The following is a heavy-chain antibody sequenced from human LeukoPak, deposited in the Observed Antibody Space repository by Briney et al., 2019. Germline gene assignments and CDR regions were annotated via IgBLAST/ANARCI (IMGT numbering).Heavy chain of an antibody. Sequence: SETLSLTCTVSGGSISSSSYYWGWIRQPPGTGLEWIGSIYYSGSTYYNPSLKSRVTISVDTSKNQFSLKLSSVTAADTAVYYCARARDGYKSGAPTNWFDPWGQGTLVTVSS. V-gene: IGHV4-39*07. CDR1: GGSISSSSYY. J-gene: IGHJ5*02. D-gene: IGHD5-24*01. CDR3: ARARDGYKSGAPTNWFDP. CDR2: IYYSGST.